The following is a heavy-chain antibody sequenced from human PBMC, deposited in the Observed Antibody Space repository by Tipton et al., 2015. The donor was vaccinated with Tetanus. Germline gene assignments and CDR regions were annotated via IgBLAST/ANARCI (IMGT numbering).Heavy chain of an antibody. D-gene: IGHD2-15*01. J-gene: IGHJ5*02. CDR1: GASMSGSGHY. CDR3: ARQADNWFDP. V-gene: IGHV4-39*01. Sequence: TLSLTCIVSGASMSGSGHYGAWVRQSPGKGLEWIGNIYYNGNTYYLSSLESRVTISTDTSKNQVSLSLRSVTAADTAVYYCARQADNWFDPWGPGTRVTVSS. CDR2: IYYNGNT.